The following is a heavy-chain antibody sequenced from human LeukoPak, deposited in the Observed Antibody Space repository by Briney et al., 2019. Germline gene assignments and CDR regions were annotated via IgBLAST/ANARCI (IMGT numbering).Heavy chain of an antibody. J-gene: IGHJ4*02. V-gene: IGHV6-1*01. D-gene: IGHD5-12*01. CDR2: TYYKSTSYY. CDR3: ARDLARFSGYDYYLDS. CDR1: GDSVSSNTAA. Sequence: SQTLSLTCTVSGDSVSSNTAAWHWIRQSPSRGLEWLGRTYYKSTSYYDYAASVKSRLTLKSDTSNNQCSLQLSCVTPEDTAVYYCARDLARFSGYDYYLDSWGQGILVTVSS.